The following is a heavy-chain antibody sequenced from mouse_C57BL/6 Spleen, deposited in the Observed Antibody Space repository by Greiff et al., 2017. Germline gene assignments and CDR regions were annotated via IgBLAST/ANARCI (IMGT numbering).Heavy chain of an antibody. Sequence: QVQLQQSGAELARPGASVKMSCKASGYTFTSYTMHWVKQRPGQGLEWIGYINPSRGYTKYNQKFKDKATLTADKSSSTAYMQLSSLTSEDSAVYYCARGGGNYEGYFDVWGTGTTVTVSS. D-gene: IGHD2-1*01. CDR1: GYTFTSYT. J-gene: IGHJ1*03. CDR2: INPSRGYT. V-gene: IGHV1-4*01. CDR3: ARGGGNYEGYFDV.